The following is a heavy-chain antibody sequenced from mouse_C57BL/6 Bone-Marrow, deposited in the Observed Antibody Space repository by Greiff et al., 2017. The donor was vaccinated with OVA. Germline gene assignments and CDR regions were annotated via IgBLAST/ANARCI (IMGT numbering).Heavy chain of an antibody. J-gene: IGHJ3*01. CDR3: TREGKFITTVGPFAY. D-gene: IGHD1-1*01. CDR2: ISSGGDYI. Sequence: EVQLVESGEGLVKPGGSLKLSCAASGFTFSSYAMSWVRQTPEKRLEWVAYISSGGDYIYYADTVKGRFTISRDNARNTLYLQMSSLKSEDTAMYYCTREGKFITTVGPFAYWGQGTLVTVSA. V-gene: IGHV5-9-1*02. CDR1: GFTFSSYA.